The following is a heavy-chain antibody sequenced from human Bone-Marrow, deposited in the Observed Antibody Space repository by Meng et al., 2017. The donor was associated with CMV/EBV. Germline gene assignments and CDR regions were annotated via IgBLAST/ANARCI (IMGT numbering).Heavy chain of an antibody. CDR2: IYYSGST. J-gene: IGHJ6*02. CDR3: ARDRIVVVPAAGLYYYGMDV. D-gene: IGHD2-2*01. CDR1: GGSVSSGSYY. Sequence: GSLRLSCTVSGGSVSSGSYYWSWIRQPPGKGLEWVGYIYYSGSTNYNPSLKSRVTISVVTSKNQFSLKLSSVTAADTAVYYCARDRIVVVPAAGLYYYGMDVWGQGTTVTVSS. V-gene: IGHV4-61*01.